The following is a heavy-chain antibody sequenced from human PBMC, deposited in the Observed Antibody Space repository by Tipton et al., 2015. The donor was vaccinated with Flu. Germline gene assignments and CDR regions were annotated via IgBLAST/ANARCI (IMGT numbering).Heavy chain of an antibody. J-gene: IGHJ5*01. CDR3: ARRDYSNYVSDPKNWFNS. Sequence: TLSLTCTVSGDSVSSGDYYWSWIRQPPGKGLEWIGNTHREGNSYYSPSLKSRVTMSIDRSKNQFSLEMRSVTASDTAVYYCARRDYSNYVSDPKNWFNSWGLGTLVTVSS. D-gene: IGHD4-11*01. CDR2: THREGNS. V-gene: IGHV4-38-2*02. CDR1: GDSVSSGDYY.